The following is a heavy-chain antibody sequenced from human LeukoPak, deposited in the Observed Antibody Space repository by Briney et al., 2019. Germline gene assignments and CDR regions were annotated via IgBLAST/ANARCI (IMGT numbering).Heavy chain of an antibody. V-gene: IGHV4-59*01. CDR2: IYYSGST. Sequence: SETLSLTCTVSGGSISSYYWSGIRQPPGKGLEWIGYIYYSGSTNYNPSLKSRVTISVDTSKNQFSLKLSSVTAADTAVYYCARDMTSTASFGYWGQGTLVTVSS. D-gene: IGHD4-17*01. CDR1: GGSISSYY. J-gene: IGHJ4*02. CDR3: ARDMTSTASFGY.